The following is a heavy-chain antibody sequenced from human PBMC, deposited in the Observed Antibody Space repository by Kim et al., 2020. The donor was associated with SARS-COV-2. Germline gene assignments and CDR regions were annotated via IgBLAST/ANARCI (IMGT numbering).Heavy chain of an antibody. D-gene: IGHD2-15*01. Sequence: GGSLRLSCAASGFTFSSYSMNWVRQAPGKGLEWVSYISSSSSTIYYADSVKGRFTISRDNSKNSRYLQMNSLRDKDTAVYYCARDLRFPILVVVSAHGIDVWGQGTTVTVSS. V-gene: IGHV3-48*02. J-gene: IGHJ6*02. CDR3: ARDLRFPILVVVSAHGIDV. CDR1: GFTFSSYS. CDR2: ISSSSSTI.